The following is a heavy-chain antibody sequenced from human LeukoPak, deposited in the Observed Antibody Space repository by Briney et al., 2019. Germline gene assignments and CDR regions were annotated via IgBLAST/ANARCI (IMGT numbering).Heavy chain of an antibody. CDR3: ARSSYSSSSNLDY. V-gene: IGHV3-53*01. J-gene: IGHJ4*02. CDR2: ISGGGST. CDR1: GFSVNSNY. D-gene: IGHD6-6*01. Sequence: GGSLRLSCAASGFSVNSNYMSWVRQAPGKGLEWVSVISGGGSTYYADSVKGRFTISRDNAKNSLYLQMNSLRAEDTAVYYCARSSYSSSSNLDYWGQGTLVTVSS.